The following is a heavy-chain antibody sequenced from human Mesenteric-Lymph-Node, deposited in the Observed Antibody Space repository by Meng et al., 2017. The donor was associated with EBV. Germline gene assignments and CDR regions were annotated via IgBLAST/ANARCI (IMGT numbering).Heavy chain of an antibody. V-gene: IGHV3-53*01. CDR3: ARGIMTTHYFDY. CDR1: GFTVSSNY. CDR2: IHSGGST. J-gene: IGHJ4*02. Sequence: EVERVESGGGLIQPWGSLGLSCAASGFTVSSNYMSWVRQPPGKGLECVSVIHSGGSTHYADSVRGRFTVSRDDSKNTLSVQLSGLRVEDTAVYYCARGIMTTHYFDYWGQGTLVTVSS. D-gene: IGHD1-1*01.